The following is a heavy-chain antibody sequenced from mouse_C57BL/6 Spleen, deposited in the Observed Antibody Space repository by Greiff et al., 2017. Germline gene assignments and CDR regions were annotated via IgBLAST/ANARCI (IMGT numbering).Heavy chain of an antibody. Sequence: QVQLQQPGAELVRPGSSVKLSCKASGYTFTSYWMDWVKQRPGQGLEWIGNIYPSDSETHYNQKFKDKATLTVDKSSSTAYMQLSSLTSEDSAVYYCARSNYHYYGSSYEEGFAYWGQGTLVTVSA. CDR3: ARSNYHYYGSSYEEGFAY. CDR2: IYPSDSET. CDR1: GYTFTSYW. V-gene: IGHV1-61*01. J-gene: IGHJ3*01. D-gene: IGHD1-1*01.